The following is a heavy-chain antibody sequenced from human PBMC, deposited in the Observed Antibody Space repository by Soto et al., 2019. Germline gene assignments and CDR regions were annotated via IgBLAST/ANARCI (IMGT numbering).Heavy chain of an antibody. Sequence: ASVKVSCKVSGYTLTELSMHWVRQAPGKGLEWMGGFDPEDGETIYAQKFQGRVTMTEDTSTDTAYMELSSLRSADTAVYYCATGVPVAVAGPYYYYGMDVWGQGTTVTVSS. CDR1: GYTLTELS. J-gene: IGHJ6*02. CDR3: ATGVPVAVAGPYYYYGMDV. V-gene: IGHV1-24*01. CDR2: FDPEDGET. D-gene: IGHD6-19*01.